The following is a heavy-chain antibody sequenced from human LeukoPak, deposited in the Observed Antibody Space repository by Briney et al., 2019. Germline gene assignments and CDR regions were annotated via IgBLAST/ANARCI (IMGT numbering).Heavy chain of an antibody. Sequence: PGGSLRLSCAASGFTFSSHWMHWVRQAPGKGLVWVSRINSDGSSTSYADSVKGRFTISRDNAKNTLYLQMNSLRAEDTAAYYCARGGGYSYGYLNYWGQGTLVTVSS. J-gene: IGHJ4*02. CDR1: GFTFSSHW. D-gene: IGHD5-18*01. CDR2: INSDGSST. V-gene: IGHV3-74*01. CDR3: ARGGGYSYGYLNY.